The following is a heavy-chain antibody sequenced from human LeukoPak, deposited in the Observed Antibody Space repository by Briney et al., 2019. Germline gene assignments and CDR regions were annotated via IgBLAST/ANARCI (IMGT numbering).Heavy chain of an antibody. Sequence: ASVKVSCKASGYTFTSYGISWVRQAPGQGLEWMGWISAYNGNTNYAQKLQGRVTMTTDTSTSTAYMELRSLRSDDTAVYHCARAPYGDYDSVFGESDYWGQGTLVTVSS. J-gene: IGHJ4*02. V-gene: IGHV1-18*01. CDR1: GYTFTSYG. CDR3: ARAPYGDYDSVFGESDY. D-gene: IGHD4-17*01. CDR2: ISAYNGNT.